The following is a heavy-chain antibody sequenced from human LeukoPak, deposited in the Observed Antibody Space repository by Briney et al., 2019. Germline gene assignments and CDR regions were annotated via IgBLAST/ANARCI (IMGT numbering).Heavy chain of an antibody. V-gene: IGHV5-51*01. CDR1: GYRFTSYW. Sequence: GESLKISCKGSGYRFTSYWIGWVRQMPGKGLEWMGIIYPGDSDTRYSPSFQGQVTISADKSISTAYLQWSSLKASDTAMYYCARRIYGSGSYYPDWGQGTLVTVSS. D-gene: IGHD3-10*01. CDR2: IYPGDSDT. J-gene: IGHJ4*02. CDR3: ARRIYGSGSYYPD.